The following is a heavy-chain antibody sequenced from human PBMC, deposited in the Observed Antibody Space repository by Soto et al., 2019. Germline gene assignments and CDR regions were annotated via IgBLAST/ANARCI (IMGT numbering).Heavy chain of an antibody. CDR1: GGSISSGGYS. J-gene: IGHJ4*02. V-gene: IGHV4-30-2*01. D-gene: IGHD3-22*01. Sequence: SETLSLTCAVSGGSISSGGYSWSWIRQPPGKGLEWIGYIYHSGSTYYNPSLKSRVTISVDRSKNQFSLKLSSVTAADTAVYYCARGVEYYDSSGYYYWVYFDYWGQGTLVTVSP. CDR3: ARGVEYYDSSGYYYWVYFDY. CDR2: IYHSGST.